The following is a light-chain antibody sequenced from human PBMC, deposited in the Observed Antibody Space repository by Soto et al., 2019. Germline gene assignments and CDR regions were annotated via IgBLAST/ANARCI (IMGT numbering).Light chain of an antibody. CDR2: STS. CDR3: QQRSNWPPWT. V-gene: IGKV3D-20*02. Sequence: DIVLTQSPGTLSLSPGERATLSCRASQSVSSNYLAWYQQKPGQAPRLLIYSTSSRATGVPDRFSGSGSGTDFTLTISSLEPEDFAVYYCQQRSNWPPWTFGQGTKVDIK. J-gene: IGKJ1*01. CDR1: QSVSSNY.